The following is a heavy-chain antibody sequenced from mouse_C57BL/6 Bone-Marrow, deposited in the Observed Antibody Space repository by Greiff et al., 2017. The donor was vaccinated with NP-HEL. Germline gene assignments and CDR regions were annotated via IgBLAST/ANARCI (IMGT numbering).Heavy chain of an antibody. V-gene: IGHV1-64*01. J-gene: IGHJ2*01. CDR2: IHPNSGST. CDR1: GYTFTSYW. CDR3: ARSDYYGSSYVDY. D-gene: IGHD1-1*01. Sequence: QVPLQQPGAELVKPGASVKLSCKASGYTFTSYWMHWVKQRPGQGLEWIGMIHPNSGSTNYNEKFKSKATLTVDKSSSTAYMQLSSLTSEDSAVYYCARSDYYGSSYVDYWGQGTTLTVSS.